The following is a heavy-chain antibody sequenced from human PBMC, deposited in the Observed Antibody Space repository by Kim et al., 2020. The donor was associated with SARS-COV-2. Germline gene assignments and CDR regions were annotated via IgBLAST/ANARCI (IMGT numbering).Heavy chain of an antibody. Sequence: WGSLRLSCAASGFTFSNYEMNWVRQAPGKGLEWVSYISSSGSTIYYADSVKGRFTISRDNAKNSLYLQMNSLRAEDTAVYYCARTRRITFFGVVIIKISRERVNDYYYDLDVWGQGTAVTVSS. CDR3: ARTRRITFFGVVIIKISRERVNDYYYDLDV. CDR2: ISSSGSTI. J-gene: IGHJ6*02. V-gene: IGHV3-48*03. CDR1: GFTFSNYE. D-gene: IGHD3-3*01.